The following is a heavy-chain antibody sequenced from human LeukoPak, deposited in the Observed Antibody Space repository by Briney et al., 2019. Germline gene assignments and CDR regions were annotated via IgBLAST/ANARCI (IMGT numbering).Heavy chain of an antibody. CDR2: ISSSSSYI. Sequence: GGSLRLSCAASGFTFSSYSMNWVRQAPGKGLEWVSSISSSSSYIYYADSVKGRFTISRDNAKNSLYLQMNSLRAEDMAVYYCARDKRGSSSSQALDYWGQGTLVTVSS. CDR1: GFTFSSYS. V-gene: IGHV3-21*01. CDR3: ARDKRGSSSSQALDY. D-gene: IGHD6-6*01. J-gene: IGHJ4*02.